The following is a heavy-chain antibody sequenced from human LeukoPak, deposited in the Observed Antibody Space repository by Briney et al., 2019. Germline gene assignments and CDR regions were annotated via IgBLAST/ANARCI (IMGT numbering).Heavy chain of an antibody. CDR1: GGSISSYY. D-gene: IGHD3-10*01. V-gene: IGHV4-59*01. CDR3: ARVGVDYYYYGMDV. J-gene: IGHJ6*02. Sequence: SETLPLTCTVSGGSISSYYWSWIRQPPGKGLEWIGYIYYSGSTNYNPSLKSRVTISVDTSKNQFSLKLSSVTAADTAVYYCARVGVDYYYYGMDVWGQGTTVTVSS. CDR2: IYYSGST.